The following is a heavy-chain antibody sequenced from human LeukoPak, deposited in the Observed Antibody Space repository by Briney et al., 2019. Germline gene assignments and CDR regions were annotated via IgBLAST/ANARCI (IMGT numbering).Heavy chain of an antibody. CDR1: GGSVSSGSYY. CDR2: IYYSGST. CDR3: ARGGYSYGYVINWYFDL. J-gene: IGHJ2*01. Sequence: SETLSLTCTVSGGSVSSGSYYWSWIRQPPGKGLEWIGYIYYSGSTNYNPSLKSRVTISVDTSKNQFSLKLSSVTAADTAVYYCARGGYSYGYVINWYFDLWGRGTLVTVSS. V-gene: IGHV4-61*01. D-gene: IGHD5-18*01.